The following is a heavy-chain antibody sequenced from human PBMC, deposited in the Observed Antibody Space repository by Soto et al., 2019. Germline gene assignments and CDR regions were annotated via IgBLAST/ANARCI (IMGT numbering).Heavy chain of an antibody. D-gene: IGHD3-16*02. J-gene: IGHJ5*02. V-gene: IGHV1-58*02. CDR2: IVVGSGNT. CDR1: GFTFTSSA. CDR3: AATTPSTRYIWGSYRPHWFDP. Sequence: SVKVSCKASGFTFTSSAMQWVRQARGQRLEWIGWIVVGSGNTNYAQKFQERVTITRDMSTSTAYMELSSLRSEDTAVYYCAATTPSTRYIWGSYRPHWFDPWGQGTLVTVSS.